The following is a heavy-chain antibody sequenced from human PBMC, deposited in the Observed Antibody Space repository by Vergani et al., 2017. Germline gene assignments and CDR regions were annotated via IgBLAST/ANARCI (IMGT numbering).Heavy chain of an antibody. J-gene: IGHJ5*02. Sequence: QVQLVQSGAEVKKPGSSVKVSCKASGGTFSSYTISWVRQAPGQGLEWMGRIIPILGIANYAQKFQGRVTITAYKSTSTAYMELSSLRSEDTAVYYCARDKETYYFHPWGQGTLVTVSS. D-gene: IGHD3-10*01. CDR2: IIPILGIA. V-gene: IGHV1-69*08. CDR3: ARDKETYYFHP. CDR1: GGTFSSYT.